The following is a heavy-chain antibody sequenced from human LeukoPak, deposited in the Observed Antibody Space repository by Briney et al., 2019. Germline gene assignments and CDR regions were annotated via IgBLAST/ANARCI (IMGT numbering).Heavy chain of an antibody. Sequence: SETLSLTCTVSGGSISSYYWSWIRQPPGKGLEWIGYIYYSGSTNYNPSLKSRVTISVDTSKNQFSLKLSSVTAADTAVYYCARGYPRYSSSWYNWYFDLWGRGTLVTVSS. CDR3: ARGYPRYSSSWYNWYFDL. CDR2: IYYSGST. D-gene: IGHD6-13*01. CDR1: GGSISSYY. J-gene: IGHJ2*01. V-gene: IGHV4-59*01.